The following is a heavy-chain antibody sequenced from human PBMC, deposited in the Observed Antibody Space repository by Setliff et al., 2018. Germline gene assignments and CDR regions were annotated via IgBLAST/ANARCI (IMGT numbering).Heavy chain of an antibody. CDR3: ARGGLRGTLNYYYYYMDV. D-gene: IGHD1-7*01. V-gene: IGHV1-69*10. Sequence: GASVKVSCKASGGTFSSYAICWVRQAPGQGLEWMGGIIPILAIANYAQKFQGRVTITADKSTSTAYMELRSLRSEDTAVYYCARGGLRGTLNYYYYYMDVWGKGTTVTVSS. CDR1: GGTFSSYA. CDR2: IIPILAIA. J-gene: IGHJ6*03.